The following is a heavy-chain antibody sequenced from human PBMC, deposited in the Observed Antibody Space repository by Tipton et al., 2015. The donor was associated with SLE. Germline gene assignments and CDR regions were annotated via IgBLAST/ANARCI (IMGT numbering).Heavy chain of an antibody. CDR1: GGSISSGSYY. D-gene: IGHD2-2*01. Sequence: LRLSCTVSGGSISSGSYYWGWIRQPPGKGLEWIGSIYHSGSTYYNPSLKSRVTISVDTSKNQFSLKRSSVTAADTAVYYCAREDPSSTRYMDVWGKGTTVTVSS. CDR3: AREDPSSTRYMDV. V-gene: IGHV4-39*07. CDR2: IYHSGST. J-gene: IGHJ6*03.